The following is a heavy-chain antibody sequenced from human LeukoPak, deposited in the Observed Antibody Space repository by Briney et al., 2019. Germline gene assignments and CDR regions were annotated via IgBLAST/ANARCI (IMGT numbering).Heavy chain of an antibody. CDR1: GVTVRDTY. D-gene: IGHD6-19*01. Sequence: GGSLRLSCAASGVTVRDTYMNWVRQAPGKGLEWVSYISSSSTYIYYADSVKGRFTISRDNAKNSLYLQMNSLTAEDTAVYYCLSPGVAVTGTEYWGQGTRVTVSS. CDR3: LSPGVAVTGTEY. J-gene: IGHJ4*02. CDR2: ISSSSTYI. V-gene: IGHV3-21*01.